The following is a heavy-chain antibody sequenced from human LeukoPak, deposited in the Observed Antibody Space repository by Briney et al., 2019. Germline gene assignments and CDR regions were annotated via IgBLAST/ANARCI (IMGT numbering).Heavy chain of an antibody. D-gene: IGHD6-19*01. CDR2: IFYSGST. CDR1: GVSITSYY. Sequence: SETLSLTCTVSGVSITSYYLSWFRQPPGKGLECIGYIFYSGSTNYSPSLKSRVTISLDTSKNQLSLMMSSVTAADTAVYYCARGLPGYSGGDDAFDIWGQGTVVIVS. V-gene: IGHV4-59*01. CDR3: ARGLPGYSGGDDAFDI. J-gene: IGHJ3*02.